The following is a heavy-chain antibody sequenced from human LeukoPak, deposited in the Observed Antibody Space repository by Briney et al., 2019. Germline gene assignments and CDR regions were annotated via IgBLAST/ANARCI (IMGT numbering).Heavy chain of an antibody. CDR3: ARGNYGKATDI. V-gene: IGHV1-46*01. D-gene: IGHD4-11*01. CDR2: INPSSGST. CDR1: GYTFSSY. Sequence: ASVKVSCKASGYTFSSYMHWVRQAPGQGLEWMGIINPSSGSTSYAQKFQDRVTMTRVTSTSTLYMELSSLSSEDTAVYYCARGNYGKATDIWGQGTMVTVSS. J-gene: IGHJ3*02.